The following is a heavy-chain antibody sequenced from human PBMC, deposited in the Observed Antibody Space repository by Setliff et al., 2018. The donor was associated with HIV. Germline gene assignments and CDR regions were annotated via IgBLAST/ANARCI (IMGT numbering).Heavy chain of an antibody. Sequence: GSLRLSCAASGFTFSTSGMNWVRQAPGKGLEWIGEINHSGSTNYNPSLKSRVTISVDTSKNQFSLKLSSVTAADTAVYYCARDRSNWNYGKNYMDVWGKGTTVTVSS. CDR2: INHSGST. CDR1: GFTFSTSG. CDR3: ARDRSNWNYGKNYMDV. D-gene: IGHD1-7*01. V-gene: IGHV4-34*01. J-gene: IGHJ6*03.